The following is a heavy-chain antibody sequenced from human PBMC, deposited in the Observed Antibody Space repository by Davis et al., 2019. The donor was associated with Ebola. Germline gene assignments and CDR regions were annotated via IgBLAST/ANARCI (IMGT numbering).Heavy chain of an antibody. CDR2: IYYSGST. J-gene: IGHJ3*02. Sequence: MPGGSLRLSCTVSGGSISSYYWSWIRQPPGKGLEWIGYIYYSGSTNYNPSLKSRVTISVDTSKNQFSLKLSSVTAADTAVYYCAREGGITGTTIYAFDIWGQGTMVTVSS. D-gene: IGHD1-7*01. V-gene: IGHV4-59*01. CDR3: AREGGITGTTIYAFDI. CDR1: GGSISSYY.